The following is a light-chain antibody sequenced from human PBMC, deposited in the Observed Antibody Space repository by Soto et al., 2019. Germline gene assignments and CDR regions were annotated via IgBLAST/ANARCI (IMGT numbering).Light chain of an antibody. CDR2: DVS. CDR3: SSYTSSSTYVV. Sequence: SALTQPASVSGSPGQSITISCTGTSSDVGGYNYVSWYQQHPGKAPKLMIYDVSNRPSGVSNRFSGSKSGNTASLPISGLQAEDEADYYCSSYTSSSTYVVFGGGTKFTVL. V-gene: IGLV2-14*01. J-gene: IGLJ2*01. CDR1: SSDVGGYNY.